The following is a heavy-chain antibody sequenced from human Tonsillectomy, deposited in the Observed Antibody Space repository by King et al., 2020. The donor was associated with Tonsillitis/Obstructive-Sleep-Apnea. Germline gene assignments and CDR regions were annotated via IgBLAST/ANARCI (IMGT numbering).Heavy chain of an antibody. CDR3: ARREGYCSSTSCPGLNAFDL. J-gene: IGHJ3*01. CDR1: GYSFTAYW. CDR2: IYPADSDT. Sequence: VQLVESGAEVKKSGESLKISCEGSGYSFTAYWIGWVRQMPGKGLEWMGIIYPADSDTRYSPSFQGQVTISADKSISTAYLQWSSRKASDTAVYYCARREGYCSSTSCPGLNAFDLWGQGTMVTVSS. D-gene: IGHD2-2*01. V-gene: IGHV5-51*01.